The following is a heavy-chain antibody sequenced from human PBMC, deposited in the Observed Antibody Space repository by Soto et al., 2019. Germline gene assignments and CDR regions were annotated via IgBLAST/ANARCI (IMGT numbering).Heavy chain of an antibody. D-gene: IGHD1-26*01. J-gene: IGHJ6*02. CDR2: IWYDGSNK. V-gene: IGHV3-33*01. CDR3: ARGARWETNYYYYGMDV. CDR1: GFTFSSYG. Sequence: GGSLRLSCAASGFTFSSYGMHWVRQAPGKGLEWVAVIWYDGSNKYYADSVKGRFTISRDNSKNTLYLQMNSLRAEDTAVYYCARGARWETNYYYYGMDVWGQGTTVTVSS.